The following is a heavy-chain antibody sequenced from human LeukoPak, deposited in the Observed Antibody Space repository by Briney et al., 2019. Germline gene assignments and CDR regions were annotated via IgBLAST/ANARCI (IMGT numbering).Heavy chain of an antibody. V-gene: IGHV4-34*01. CDR2: INHSGST. CDR3: ARGLPTRNYYYFDY. Sequence: SETLSLTCAVYGGSFSGYYWSWIRQPPGKGLEWIGEINHSGSTNYNPSLKSRVTISVDTSKNQFSLKLSSVTAADTAVYYCARGLPTRNYYYFDYWGQGTLVTVSS. D-gene: IGHD3-10*01. CDR1: GGSFSGYY. J-gene: IGHJ4*02.